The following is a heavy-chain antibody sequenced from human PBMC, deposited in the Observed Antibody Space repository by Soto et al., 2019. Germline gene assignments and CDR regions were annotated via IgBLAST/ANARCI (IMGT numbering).Heavy chain of an antibody. Sequence: QVQLVESGGGVVQPGRSLRLSCAASRFTFSNYAMHWVRQAPGKGLVWVAVISYDGSNKYYADSVKGRFTISRDNSKNTLYLQMNSLRAEDTAVYSCARDLGLLNKFDPWGQGTLVTVSS. V-gene: IGHV3-30-3*01. CDR1: RFTFSNYA. CDR3: ARDLGLLNKFDP. CDR2: ISYDGSNK. J-gene: IGHJ5*02. D-gene: IGHD2-15*01.